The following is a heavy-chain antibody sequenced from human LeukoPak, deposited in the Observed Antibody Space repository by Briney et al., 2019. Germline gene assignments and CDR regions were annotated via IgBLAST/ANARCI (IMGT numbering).Heavy chain of an antibody. J-gene: IGHJ4*02. CDR3: ARKYDFWSGLDY. CDR2: ISISTSTI. CDR1: GFTFSSHS. V-gene: IGHV3-48*04. Sequence: GGSLRLSCAASGFTFSSHSMHWVRQAPGKGLEWISYISISTSTIYYADSVKGRFTISRDNAKNSLYLQMNSLRAEDTAVYYCARKYDFWSGLDYWGQGTLVTVSS. D-gene: IGHD3-3*01.